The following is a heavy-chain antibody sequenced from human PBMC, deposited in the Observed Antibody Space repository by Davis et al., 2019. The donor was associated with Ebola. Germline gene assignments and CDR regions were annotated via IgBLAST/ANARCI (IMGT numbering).Heavy chain of an antibody. Sequence: GGSLRLSCKDSGNSFTSHWIGWVRQMPGKGLEWMGIIYTGDSDTRYSPSFRGQVTISADKSIRTAYLQWSGLKASDTAMYYCASLRRTITGMDDAFDIWGQGTMVTVSS. V-gene: IGHV5-51*01. J-gene: IGHJ3*02. D-gene: IGHD1-20*01. CDR3: ASLRRTITGMDDAFDI. CDR2: IYTGDSDT. CDR1: GNSFTSHW.